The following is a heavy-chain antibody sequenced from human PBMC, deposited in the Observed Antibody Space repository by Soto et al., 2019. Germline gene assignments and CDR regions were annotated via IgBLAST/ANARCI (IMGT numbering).Heavy chain of an antibody. CDR2: IYHSGST. CDR1: GGSISSGGYS. J-gene: IGHJ5*02. V-gene: IGHV4-30-2*01. Sequence: SETLSLTCAVSGGSISSGGYSWSWIRQPPGKGLEWIGYIYHSGSTYYNPSLKSRVTISVDRSKNQFSLKPSSVTAADTAVYYCARVPGPWGQGTLVTVSS. CDR3: ARVPGP. D-gene: IGHD7-27*01.